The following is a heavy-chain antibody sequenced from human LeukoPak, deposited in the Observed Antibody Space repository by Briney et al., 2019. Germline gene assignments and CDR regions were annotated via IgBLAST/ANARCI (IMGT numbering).Heavy chain of an antibody. CDR1: GGSFSGYY. CDR3: ARDRDILTGYGFDY. Sequence: PSETLSLTCAVYGGSFSGYYWSWIRQPPGKGREWSGEINHSGSTDYNPSLKSRVTISVDTSKNQFSLKLSSVTAADTAVYYCARDRDILTGYGFDYWGQGTLVTVSS. J-gene: IGHJ4*02. V-gene: IGHV4-34*01. CDR2: INHSGST. D-gene: IGHD3-9*01.